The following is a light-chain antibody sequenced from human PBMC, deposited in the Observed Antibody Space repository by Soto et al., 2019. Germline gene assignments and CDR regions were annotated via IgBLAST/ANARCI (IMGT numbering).Light chain of an antibody. CDR2: RNN. CDR1: SSNVGTYD. Sequence: QSVLTQPPSASGTPGQRVTISCSGSSSNVGTYDVFWYQQLPGTAPKLLIYRNNQRPSGVPDRFSGSRSGTSASLAISGLRSEDEADYYCAGWDESPSGHYVFGTGTKLTVL. CDR3: AGWDESPSGHYV. J-gene: IGLJ1*01. V-gene: IGLV1-47*01.